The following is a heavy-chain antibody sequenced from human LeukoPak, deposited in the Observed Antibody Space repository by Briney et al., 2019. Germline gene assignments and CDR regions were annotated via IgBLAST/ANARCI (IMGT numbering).Heavy chain of an antibody. CDR3: ARKYYDFWSGTLYYYYYMDV. J-gene: IGHJ6*03. CDR1: GFTFSSYW. CDR2: IRQDGSVN. D-gene: IGHD3-3*01. V-gene: IGHV3-7*01. Sequence: GGSLRLSCEASGFTFSSYWMSWVRQAPGKGLEWVATIRQDGSVNHCVDSVKGRFTISRDNAKNSLYLQMNSLRAEDTAVYYCARKYYDFWSGTLYYYYYMDVWGKGTTATVSS.